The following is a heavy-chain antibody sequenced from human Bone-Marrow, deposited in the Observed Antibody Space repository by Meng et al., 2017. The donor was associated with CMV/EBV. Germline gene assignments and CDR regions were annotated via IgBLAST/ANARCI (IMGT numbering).Heavy chain of an antibody. D-gene: IGHD5-18*01. J-gene: IGHJ6*02. Sequence: SVKVSCKASGGTFSSYAISWVRQAPGQGLEWMGGIIPILGITNYAQKFQGRVTITADKSTSTAYMELSSLRSEDTAVYYCARDGDTAMVHYYYYGMDVWGQGTTVTVSS. CDR1: GGTFSSYA. V-gene: IGHV1-69*10. CDR2: IIPILGIT. CDR3: ARDGDTAMVHYYYYGMDV.